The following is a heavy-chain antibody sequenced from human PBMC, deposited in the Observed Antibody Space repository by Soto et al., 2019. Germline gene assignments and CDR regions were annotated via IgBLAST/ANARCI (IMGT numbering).Heavy chain of an antibody. V-gene: IGHV4-31*03. CDR2: IYYSGST. Sequence: SETLSLTCTVSGGSISSGGYYWSWIRQHPGKGLEWIGYIYYSGSTYYNPSLKGRVTISVDTSKNQFSLKLSSVTAADTAVYYCARETYYYGSGSYGPSVFFDYWGQGTLVTVSS. D-gene: IGHD3-10*01. J-gene: IGHJ4*02. CDR3: ARETYYYGSGSYGPSVFFDY. CDR1: GGSISSGGYY.